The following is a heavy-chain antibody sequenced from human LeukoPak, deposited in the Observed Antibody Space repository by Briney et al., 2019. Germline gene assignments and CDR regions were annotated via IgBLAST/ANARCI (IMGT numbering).Heavy chain of an antibody. V-gene: IGHV4-59*08. Sequence: SETLSLTRTASGGSISNYYWSWIRQPPGKGLEWIGYIYYSGSTNYNPSLKSRVTISVDTSKNQFSLKLSSVTAADTAVYYCARRDHYGVKAFDIWGQGTMVTVSS. CDR2: IYYSGST. D-gene: IGHD4-17*01. J-gene: IGHJ3*02. CDR3: ARRDHYGVKAFDI. CDR1: GGSISNYY.